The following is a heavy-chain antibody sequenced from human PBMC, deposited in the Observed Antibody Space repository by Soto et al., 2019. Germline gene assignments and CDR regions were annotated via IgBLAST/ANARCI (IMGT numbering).Heavy chain of an antibody. V-gene: IGHV4-39*01. CDR3: ARLGSSGWYQGSYFDY. CDR2: SSHSGRN. Sequence: QLQLQESGPGLVKPPETLSLTCTVSGGSISRGPYYWGWVRQPPGKGLEWIGTSSHSGRNYYNPSLKGRVTISADTSKNQFSLRLPSVTAADTAVYFCARLGSSGWYQGSYFDYWGQGTLVTVSS. CDR1: GGSISRGPYY. D-gene: IGHD6-19*01. J-gene: IGHJ4*02.